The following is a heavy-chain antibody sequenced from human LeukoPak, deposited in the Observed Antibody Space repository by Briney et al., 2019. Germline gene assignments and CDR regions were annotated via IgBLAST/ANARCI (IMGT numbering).Heavy chain of an antibody. CDR2: TSSSGGTI. CDR3: ARDRTYGVDY. J-gene: IGHJ4*02. Sequence: GGSLRLSCAASGFTFSTYEMNWDRPAPGKGLEWVSYTSSSGGTICYADSVKGRLTISRDNAKNSLYLQMNSLRAEDTAVYYCARDRTYGVDYWGQGTLVTVSS. D-gene: IGHD1-1*01. V-gene: IGHV3-48*03. CDR1: GFTFSTYE.